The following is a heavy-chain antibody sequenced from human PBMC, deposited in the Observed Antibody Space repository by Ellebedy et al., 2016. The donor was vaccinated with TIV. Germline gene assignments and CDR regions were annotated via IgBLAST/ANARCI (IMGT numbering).Heavy chain of an antibody. D-gene: IGHD2-8*01. CDR2: IYYNRGT. V-gene: IGHV4-61*01. CDR1: GDSVTSTNYY. CDR3: ARAGVN. J-gene: IGHJ4*02. Sequence: SETLSLXXTVSGDSVTSTNYYWSWIRRPPGKGLEWIGYIYYNRGTKYNPSLKIRVTISLDTSKNQFSLKLTSVTAADTAVYYCARAGVNWGQGTLVTVSS.